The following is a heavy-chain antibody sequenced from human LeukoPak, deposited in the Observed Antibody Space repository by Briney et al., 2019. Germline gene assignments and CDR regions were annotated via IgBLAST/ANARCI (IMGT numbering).Heavy chain of an antibody. CDR1: GFTFSSYS. D-gene: IGHD3-10*01. CDR3: ARDRRGVISYYYYGMDV. J-gene: IGHJ6*02. Sequence: GGSLRLSCAAPGFTFSSYSMNWVRQDPGKGLEWVSSISSSSSYIYYADSVKGRFTISRDNAKNSLYLQMNSLRAEDTAVYYCARDRRGVISYYYYGMDVWGQGTTVTVSS. V-gene: IGHV3-21*01. CDR2: ISSSSSYI.